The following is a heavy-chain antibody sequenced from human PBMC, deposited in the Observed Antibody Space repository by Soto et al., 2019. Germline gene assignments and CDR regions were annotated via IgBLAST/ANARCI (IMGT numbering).Heavy chain of an antibody. Sequence: KTSETLSLTCSVSGDSISNSFWSWIRQPPGKGLQWTGDIDYTGRTNYNPSLKSRVTISVDMSKKQFSLELSSVTAADTAVYYCARARMYYYDTTGYFYFDPWGQGTRVTVSS. CDR3: ARARMYYYDTTGYFYFDP. CDR1: GDSISNSF. D-gene: IGHD3-22*01. CDR2: IDYTGRT. J-gene: IGHJ5*02. V-gene: IGHV4-59*01.